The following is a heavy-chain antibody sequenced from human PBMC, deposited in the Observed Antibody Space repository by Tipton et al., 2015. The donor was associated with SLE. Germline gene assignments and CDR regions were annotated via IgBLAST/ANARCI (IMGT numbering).Heavy chain of an antibody. V-gene: IGHV3-30*18. D-gene: IGHD3-16*01. CDR3: AKDLGYDYVWGSSYMDV. Sequence: SLRLSCAASGLTFSSYGMHWVRQAPGKGLEWVAVISYDGSNKYYADSVKGRFTISRDNSKNTLYLQMNSLRAEDTAVYHCAKDLGYDYVWGSSYMDVWGKGTTVTVSS. CDR1: GLTFSSYG. J-gene: IGHJ6*03. CDR2: ISYDGSNK.